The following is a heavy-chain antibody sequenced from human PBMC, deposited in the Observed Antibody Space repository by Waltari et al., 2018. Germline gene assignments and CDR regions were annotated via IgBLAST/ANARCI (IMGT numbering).Heavy chain of an antibody. Sequence: QVQLVESGGGSVKPGGSLRLSCVASGLTFSDFYISWIRQAPGKGLGWISYIDNSGGRTYYADSVRGRFTSSRDNAKNSVSLQMDSLSVDDTGLYYCARGRGYSYGGQFYFDSWGQGILVTVSS. CDR1: GLTFSDFY. CDR3: ARGRGYSYGGQFYFDS. D-gene: IGHD5-18*01. CDR2: IDNSGGRT. V-gene: IGHV3-11*01. J-gene: IGHJ4*02.